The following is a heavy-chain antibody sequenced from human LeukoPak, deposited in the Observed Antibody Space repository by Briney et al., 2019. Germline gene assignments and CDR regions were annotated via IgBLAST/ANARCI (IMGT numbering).Heavy chain of an antibody. V-gene: IGHV3-66*01. J-gene: IGHJ6*02. CDR3: ASYYDSVGMDV. Sequence: GGSLRISCAASGFTVSSNYMSWVRQAPGKGLEWVSVIYSGGSTYYADSVKGRFTISRDNSKNTLYLQMNSLRAEDTAVYYCASYYDSVGMDVWGQGTTVTVSS. CDR1: GFTVSSNY. D-gene: IGHD3-22*01. CDR2: IYSGGST.